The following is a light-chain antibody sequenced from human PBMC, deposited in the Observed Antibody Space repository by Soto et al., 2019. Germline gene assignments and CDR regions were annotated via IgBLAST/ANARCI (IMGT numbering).Light chain of an antibody. CDR3: QQYGSSPRVT. J-gene: IGKJ5*01. V-gene: IGKV3-15*01. CDR1: QSVNSN. Sequence: ETVMTQSPATLSVSPGERATLSCWASQSVNSNLAWYQQKLGQAPRVLIYGASTRATGIPARFSGSGSETEFILTISSLQSEDSATYYCQQYGSSPRVTFGQGTRLEIK. CDR2: GAS.